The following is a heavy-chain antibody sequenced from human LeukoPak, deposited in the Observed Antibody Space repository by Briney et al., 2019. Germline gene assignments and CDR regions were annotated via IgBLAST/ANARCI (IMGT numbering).Heavy chain of an antibody. CDR1: GYSISSGYY. CDR3: ARWYSSSWYDYYYYGMDV. V-gene: IGHV4-38-2*02. CDR2: IYHSGST. J-gene: IGHJ6*02. Sequence: SETLSLTCTVSGYSISSGYYWGWIRQPPGKGLEWIGSIYHSGSTYYNPSLKSRVTISVDTSKNQFSLKLSSVTAADTAVYYRARWYSSSWYDYYYYGMDVWGQGTTVTVSS. D-gene: IGHD6-13*01.